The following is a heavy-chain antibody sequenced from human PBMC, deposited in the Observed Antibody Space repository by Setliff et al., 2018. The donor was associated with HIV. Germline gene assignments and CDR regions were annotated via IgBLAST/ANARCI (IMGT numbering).Heavy chain of an antibody. CDR3: ARLSPYVDYLLFQY. V-gene: IGHV7-4-1*02. D-gene: IGHD4-17*01. J-gene: IGHJ4*02. Sequence: ASEKVSCKASGYTFTNYAMNWLRQAPGQGLEWMGWIDTNTGNPTYAQGFTGRFVFSLDTSVSTAFLQISTLKAEDTAVYYCARLSPYVDYLLFQYWGQGTQVTVSS. CDR1: GYTFTNYA. CDR2: IDTNTGNP.